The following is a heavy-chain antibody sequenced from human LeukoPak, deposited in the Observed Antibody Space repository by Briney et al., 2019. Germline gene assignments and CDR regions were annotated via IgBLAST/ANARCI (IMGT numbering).Heavy chain of an antibody. V-gene: IGHV3-15*01. J-gene: IGHJ4*02. Sequence: GGSLRLSCAASGFTFGNAWMSWVRQAPGKGLEWVGRIKSKTDGGTTDYAAPVKGRFTISRDDSKNTLYLQMNSLKTEDTAVYYCTTGGSPIKNFDYWGQGTLVTVSS. CDR3: TTGGSPIKNFDY. CDR2: IKSKTDGGTT. CDR1: GFTFGNAW. D-gene: IGHD5-12*01.